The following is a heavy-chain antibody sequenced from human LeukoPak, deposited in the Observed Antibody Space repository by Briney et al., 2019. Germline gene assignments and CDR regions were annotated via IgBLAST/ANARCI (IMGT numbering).Heavy chain of an antibody. V-gene: IGHV1-2*02. J-gene: IGHJ6*02. CDR3: AKGATEGYYYYDGLDV. Sequence: ASVKVSCKASGYTFTGYYMHWVRQAPGQGLEWMGWINPKSGATTYAQKFQDRVTLTRDTSINTAYMDLSGLTSDDTAVFYCAKGATEGYYYYDGLDVWGQGTTVTVSS. CDR1: GYTFTGYY. CDR2: INPKSGAT.